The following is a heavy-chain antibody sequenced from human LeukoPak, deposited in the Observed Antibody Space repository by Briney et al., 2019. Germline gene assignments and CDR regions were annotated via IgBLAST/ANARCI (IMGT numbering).Heavy chain of an antibody. CDR2: IWVDGSIK. CDR1: GFTFSSYG. J-gene: IGHJ3*02. V-gene: IGHV3-33*01. CDR3: VRDYSSGDPDDFDI. D-gene: IGHD3-22*01. Sequence: GGSLRLSCAASGFTFSSYGMHWVRQAPGKGLEWVAVIWVDGSIKYYADSVKGRFTISRDNSKNTLYMQMNSLRAEDTAVYYCVRDYSSGDPDDFDIWGQGTMVTVSS.